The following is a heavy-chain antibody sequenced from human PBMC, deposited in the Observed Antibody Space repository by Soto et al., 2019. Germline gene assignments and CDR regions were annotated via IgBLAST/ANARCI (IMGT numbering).Heavy chain of an antibody. CDR3: ARDRNYFGGRYEGY. V-gene: IGHV3-11*01. CDR2: ISSSGSTI. CDR1: GFHFSDYY. J-gene: IGHJ4*02. D-gene: IGHD1-26*01. Sequence: GGSLSLSCAASGFHFSDYYMSWIRQAPGKGLEWVSYISSSGSTIYYADSVKGRFTISRDNAKNSLYLQMNSLRAEDTAVYYCARDRNYFGGRYEGYWGQGTLVTVSS.